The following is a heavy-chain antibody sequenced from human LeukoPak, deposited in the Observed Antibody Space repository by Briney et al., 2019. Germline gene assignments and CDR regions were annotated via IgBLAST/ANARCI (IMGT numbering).Heavy chain of an antibody. CDR2: IYTSGST. CDR1: GGSFSGYY. Sequence: SETLSLTRAVYGGSFSGYYWSWIRQPPGKGLEWIGRIYTSGSTNYNPSLKSRVTMSVDTSKNQFSLKLSSVTAADTAVYYCARSPYSSSWYPFAPWGQGTLVTVSS. J-gene: IGHJ5*02. CDR3: ARSPYSSSWYPFAP. D-gene: IGHD6-13*01. V-gene: IGHV4-59*10.